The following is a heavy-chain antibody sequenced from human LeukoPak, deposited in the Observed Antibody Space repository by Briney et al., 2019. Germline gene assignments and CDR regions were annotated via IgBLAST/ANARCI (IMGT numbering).Heavy chain of an antibody. CDR3: ARRHYDFWSDYDFDY. CDR2: IYHSGST. J-gene: IGHJ4*02. CDR1: GYSISSGYY. D-gene: IGHD3-3*01. Sequence: SETLSLTCAVSGYSISSGYYWGWIRQPPGKGLEWIGSIYHSGSTYYNPSLKSRVTISVDTSKNQFSLKLSSVTAADTAVYNCARRHYDFWSDYDFDYWGQGTLVTVSS. V-gene: IGHV4-38-2*01.